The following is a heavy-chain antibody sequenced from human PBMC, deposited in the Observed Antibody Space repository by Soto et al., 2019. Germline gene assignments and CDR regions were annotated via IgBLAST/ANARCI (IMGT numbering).Heavy chain of an antibody. J-gene: IGHJ4*02. CDR2: IYHSGST. CDR3: ARDYYEDYFDY. Sequence: SETLSLTCAVSGGSISSSNWWSWVRQPPGKGLEWIGEIYHSGSTNYNPSLKSRATISVDKSKNQFSLKLSSVTAADTAMYYCARDYYEDYFDYWGQGTLVTVSS. CDR1: GGSISSSNW. V-gene: IGHV4-4*02. D-gene: IGHD3-22*01.